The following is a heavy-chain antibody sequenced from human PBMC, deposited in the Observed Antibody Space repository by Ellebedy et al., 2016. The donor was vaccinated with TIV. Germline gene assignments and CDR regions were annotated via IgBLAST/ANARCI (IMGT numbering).Heavy chain of an antibody. CDR3: ARVGQDCSSTSCYRRRGIDY. Sequence: GESLKISCTASGFTVSTNYMSWVRQAPGKGLEWVSVIYGAVSTYYADSVRGRFTISRDNSKNTLYLQLNSLRAEDTAVYYCARVGQDCSSTSCYRRRGIDYWGQGALVTVSS. D-gene: IGHD2-2*01. CDR1: GFTVSTNY. CDR2: IYGAVST. V-gene: IGHV3-53*01. J-gene: IGHJ4*02.